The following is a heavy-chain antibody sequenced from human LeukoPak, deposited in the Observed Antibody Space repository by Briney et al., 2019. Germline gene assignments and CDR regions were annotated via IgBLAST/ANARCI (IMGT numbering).Heavy chain of an antibody. CDR1: GFTFSNYG. J-gene: IGHJ4*02. Sequence: GGSLRLSCAASGFTFSNYGMHWVRQAPGKGLEWVAFLRRDGSDKYYADSVKGRFTISRDNSKNTVYLQMNSLRPEDTAVYYCAKGHSQNFDYWGQGTLVTVSS. V-gene: IGHV3-30*02. D-gene: IGHD5-18*01. CDR3: AKGHSQNFDY. CDR2: LRRDGSDK.